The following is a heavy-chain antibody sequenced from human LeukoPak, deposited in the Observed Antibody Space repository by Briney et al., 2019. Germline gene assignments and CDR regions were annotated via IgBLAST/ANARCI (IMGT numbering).Heavy chain of an antibody. CDR3: ARTEKFYDSSGYYDY. CDR1: GFTFSSYG. V-gene: IGHV3-30*03. CDR2: ISYDGSNK. Sequence: PGRSLRLSCAASGFTFSSYGMHWVRQAPGKGLEWVAVISYDGSNKYYADSVTGRFTISRDNSKNTLYLQMNSLRAEDTAVDYCARTEKFYDSSGYYDYWGQGTLVTVSS. J-gene: IGHJ4*02. D-gene: IGHD3-22*01.